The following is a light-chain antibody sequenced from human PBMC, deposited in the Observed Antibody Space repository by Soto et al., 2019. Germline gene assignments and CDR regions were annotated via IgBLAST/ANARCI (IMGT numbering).Light chain of an antibody. Sequence: EIVMTQSPATLSVSPGERATLSCRASQSVSSNLAWYQQRPGQAPRLLIYRASSRTTRLPARFSGSGSGTEFTLTTISPQSEDFAVYSCQQYHHWPPYTFGQGTKLEIK. J-gene: IGKJ2*01. CDR2: RAS. CDR1: QSVSSN. CDR3: QQYHHWPPYT. V-gene: IGKV3-15*01.